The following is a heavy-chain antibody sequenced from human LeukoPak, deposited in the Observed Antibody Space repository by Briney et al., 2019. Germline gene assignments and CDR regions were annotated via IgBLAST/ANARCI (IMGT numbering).Heavy chain of an antibody. J-gene: IGHJ3*02. CDR3: ARELGNDLDAFDI. CDR2: ISSSSSYI. D-gene: IGHD1-1*01. Sequence: GGSLRLSCAASGFTFSSYSMNWVRQAPGKGLEWVSSISSSSSYIYYADSVKGRFTISRDNAKNSLYLQMNSLRAEDTAVYYCARELGNDLDAFDIWGQGTMVTVSS. V-gene: IGHV3-21*01. CDR1: GFTFSSYS.